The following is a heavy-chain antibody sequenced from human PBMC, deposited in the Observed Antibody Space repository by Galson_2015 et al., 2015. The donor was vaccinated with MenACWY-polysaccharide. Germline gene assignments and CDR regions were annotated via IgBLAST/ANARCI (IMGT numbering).Heavy chain of an antibody. CDR3: ARSFTEMATIGEFGY. CDR1: GFTFSDYY. V-gene: IGHV3-11*01. D-gene: IGHD5-24*01. CDR2: ISSSGSTI. J-gene: IGHJ4*02. Sequence: SLRLSCAASGFTFSDYYMSWIRQAPGKGLEWVSYISSSGSTIYYADSVKGRFTISRDNAKNSLYLQMNSLRAEDTAVYYCARSFTEMATIGEFGYWGQGTLVTVSS.